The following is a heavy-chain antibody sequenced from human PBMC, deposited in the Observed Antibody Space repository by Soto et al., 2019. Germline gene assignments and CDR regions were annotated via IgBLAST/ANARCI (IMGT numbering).Heavy chain of an antibody. Sequence: ASVKVSCKASGYTFTSYGISWVRQAPGQGLEWMGWISAYNGNTNYAQKLQGRVTMTTDTSTSTAYMELRSLRSDDTAVYYCARYGSMITFGGVIAHQFDYWGQGTLVTVSS. V-gene: IGHV1-18*01. CDR2: ISAYNGNT. D-gene: IGHD3-16*02. CDR3: ARYGSMITFGGVIAHQFDY. J-gene: IGHJ4*02. CDR1: GYTFTSYG.